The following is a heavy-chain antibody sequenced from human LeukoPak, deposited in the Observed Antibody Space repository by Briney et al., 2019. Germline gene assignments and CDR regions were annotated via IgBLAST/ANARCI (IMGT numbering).Heavy chain of an antibody. V-gene: IGHV5-51*01. CDR2: IYPGDSDT. J-gene: IGHJ4*02. D-gene: IGHD3-3*01. Sequence: GASVKVSCKASGYTFTSYWIGWVRQMPGKGLEWMGIIYPGDSDTRYSPSFQGQVTISADKSISTAYLQWSSLKASDTAMYYCARLALERGGDYWGQGTLVTVSS. CDR1: GYTFTSYW. CDR3: ARLALERGGDY.